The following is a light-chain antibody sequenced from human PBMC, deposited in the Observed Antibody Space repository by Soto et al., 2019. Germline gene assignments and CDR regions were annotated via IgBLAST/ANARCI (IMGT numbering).Light chain of an antibody. CDR2: GAS. J-gene: IGKJ5*01. Sequence: ESVLTQSPGTLSLSPGERATLSCRASQSVASSYLAWYQQKPSQAPRLLFYGASTRATGIPDRFSGSGSGTDFTLTISRLEPEDFAVYYCQQYGSSSITFGQGTRLENK. CDR3: QQYGSSSIT. V-gene: IGKV3-20*01. CDR1: QSVASSY.